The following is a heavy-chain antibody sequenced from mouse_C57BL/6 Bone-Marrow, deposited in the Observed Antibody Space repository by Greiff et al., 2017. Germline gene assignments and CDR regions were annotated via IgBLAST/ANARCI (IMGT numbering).Heavy chain of an antibody. V-gene: IGHV1-76*01. Sequence: QVQLQQSGAELVRPGASVQLSCKASGYTFTDYYINWVKQRPGQGLEWIARIYPGSGNTYYNEKFKGKATLTAEKSSSTAYMQLSSLTSEDSAVYFCARASYYGLDYWGQGTTLTVSS. CDR3: ARASYYGLDY. CDR2: IYPGSGNT. J-gene: IGHJ2*01. CDR1: GYTFTDYY. D-gene: IGHD1-1*01.